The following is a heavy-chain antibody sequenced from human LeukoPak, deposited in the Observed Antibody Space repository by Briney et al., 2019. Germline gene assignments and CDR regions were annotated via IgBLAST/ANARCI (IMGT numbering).Heavy chain of an antibody. CDR1: GFRFSGYV. D-gene: IGHD3-10*01. J-gene: IGHJ4*02. CDR2: ISMSSSYM. Sequence: GGSLRLSCVASGFRFSGYVMKWVRQAPGKGLEWISTISMSSSYMYYADSVRGRFTIPRDSAKNSLYLQMTSLRAEDAAVYYCAREDYSSGNPTIDHWGQGTLVAVSS. CDR3: AREDYSSGNPTIDH. V-gene: IGHV3-21*01.